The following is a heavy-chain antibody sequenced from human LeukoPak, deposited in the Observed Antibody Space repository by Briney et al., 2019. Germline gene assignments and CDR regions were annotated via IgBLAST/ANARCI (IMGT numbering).Heavy chain of an antibody. Sequence: HPGGSLRLSCAASGFTFSSYWMSWVRQAPGKGLEWVANINQDGSEKYYVDSVKGRFTISRDNGRSSLFLQMNSLRAEDTAVYYCAKGYNWFDPWGQGTLVTVSS. CDR2: INQDGSEK. J-gene: IGHJ5*02. CDR3: AKGYNWFDP. V-gene: IGHV3-7*03. CDR1: GFTFSSYW.